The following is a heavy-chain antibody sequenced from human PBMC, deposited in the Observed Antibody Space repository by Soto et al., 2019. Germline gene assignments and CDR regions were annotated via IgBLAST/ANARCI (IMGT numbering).Heavy chain of an antibody. CDR1: GGSISSYY. CDR2: IYTSGST. D-gene: IGHD3-10*01. J-gene: IGHJ3*02. Sequence: PSETLSLTCTVSGGSISSYYWSWIRQPAGKGLEWIGRIYTSGSTNYNPSLKSRVTMSVDTSKNQFSLKLGSVTAADTAVYYCAREGITMVRGVIGPNAFDIWGQGTMVTVSS. CDR3: AREGITMVRGVIGPNAFDI. V-gene: IGHV4-4*07.